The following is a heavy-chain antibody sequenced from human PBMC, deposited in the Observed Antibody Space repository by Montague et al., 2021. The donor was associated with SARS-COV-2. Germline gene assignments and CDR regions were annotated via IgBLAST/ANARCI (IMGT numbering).Heavy chain of an antibody. CDR3: ARDGSLGFMRLNGHRYYYYGMDV. J-gene: IGHJ6*02. Sequence: SETLSLTCTVSGGSISSSSYYWGWIRQPPGKGLEWIGSIYYSGSTYYNPSLKSRVTISVDTSKNQFSLKLSSVTAADTAVYYCARDGSLGFMRLNGHRYYYYGMDVWGQGTTVTVSS. D-gene: IGHD3-9*01. CDR2: IYYSGST. CDR1: GGSISSSSYY. V-gene: IGHV4-39*07.